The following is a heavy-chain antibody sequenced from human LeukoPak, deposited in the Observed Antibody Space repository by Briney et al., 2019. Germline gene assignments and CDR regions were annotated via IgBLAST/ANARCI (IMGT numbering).Heavy chain of an antibody. CDR3: ARGPLGYCSSTSCYTSYGMDV. Sequence: ASVKVSCKASGYTFTSYGISWVRQAPGQGLEWMGWISAYNGNTNYAQKLQGRVTMTTDTSTSTAYMELRSLRSDDTAVYYCARGPLGYCSSTSCYTSYGMDVWGQGTTVTVSS. D-gene: IGHD2-2*02. CDR1: GYTFTSYG. CDR2: ISAYNGNT. J-gene: IGHJ6*02. V-gene: IGHV1-18*01.